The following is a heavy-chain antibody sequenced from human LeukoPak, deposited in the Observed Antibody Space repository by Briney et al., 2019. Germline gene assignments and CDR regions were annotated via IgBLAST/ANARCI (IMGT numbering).Heavy chain of an antibody. CDR3: VKGGQYSRDASDI. Sequence: AGGSLRLSCSASGFTFSSYAMHWVRQAPGKGLEYVSAVSDNGGSTYYADSVKGRFTISRDNSKNTLYLQMSSLRAEDTAVYYCVKGGQYSRDASDIWGQGTMVTVSS. D-gene: IGHD5-18*01. V-gene: IGHV3-64D*06. J-gene: IGHJ3*02. CDR1: GFTFSSYA. CDR2: VSDNGGST.